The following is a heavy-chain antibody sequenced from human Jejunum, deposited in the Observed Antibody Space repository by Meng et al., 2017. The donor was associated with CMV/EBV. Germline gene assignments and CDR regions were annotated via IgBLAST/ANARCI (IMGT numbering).Heavy chain of an antibody. CDR2: INYSEST. J-gene: IGHJ4*02. Sequence: FAVSGGSLTCYYCSWIRQPPGKGLEWIGEINYSESTNYNPSLKSRVTISVDTYKNQCSLKLRSVTAADTGVYYCARRVGSGKYYFDYWSQGTLVTVSS. CDR1: GGSLTCYY. CDR3: ARRVGSGKYYFDY. V-gene: IGHV4-34*01. D-gene: IGHD3-10*01.